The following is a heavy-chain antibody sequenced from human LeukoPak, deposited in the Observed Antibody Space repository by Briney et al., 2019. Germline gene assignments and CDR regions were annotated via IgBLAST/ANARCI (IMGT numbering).Heavy chain of an antibody. D-gene: IGHD5-18*01. V-gene: IGHV3-48*03. CDR1: GFTFSYYE. J-gene: IGHJ4*02. Sequence: GGSLRLSCVGSGFTFSYYEMNWVRQTPGKGLGWISYISSSGGAIYYADSVKGRFTISRDNAKNSLYLQINSLRAEDTAVYYCARDLVDTAMWGFDYWGQGTLVTVSS. CDR3: ARDLVDTAMWGFDY. CDR2: ISSSGGAI.